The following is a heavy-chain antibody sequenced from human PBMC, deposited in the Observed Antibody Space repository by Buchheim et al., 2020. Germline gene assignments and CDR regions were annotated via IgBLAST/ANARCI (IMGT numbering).Heavy chain of an antibody. V-gene: IGHV3-30*18. J-gene: IGHJ6*02. D-gene: IGHD6-13*01. Sequence: QVQLVESGGGVVQPGRSLRLSCAASGFTFSSYGMHWVRQAPGKGLEWVAVISYDGSNKYYADSVKGRFTISRDNSKNTLYLQMNSLRAEDTAVYYCAKDLDRQQLVPYGVGMDVWGQGTT. CDR1: GFTFSSYG. CDR2: ISYDGSNK. CDR3: AKDLDRQQLVPYGVGMDV.